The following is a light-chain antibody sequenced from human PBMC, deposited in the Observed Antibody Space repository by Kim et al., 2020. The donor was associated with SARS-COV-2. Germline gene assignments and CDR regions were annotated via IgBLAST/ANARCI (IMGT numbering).Light chain of an antibody. CDR2: ADE. CDR3: QSYDSTNHWV. Sequence: NFMLTQPHSVSESPWKTVTISCTRSSGSIASKYVQWYQQRPGSAPTTVIYADEQRPSGVPDRFSGSIDSFSNSASLTISGMRPEDEADYYCQSYDSTNHWVFGGGTQLTVL. J-gene: IGLJ3*02. CDR1: SGSIASKY. V-gene: IGLV6-57*04.